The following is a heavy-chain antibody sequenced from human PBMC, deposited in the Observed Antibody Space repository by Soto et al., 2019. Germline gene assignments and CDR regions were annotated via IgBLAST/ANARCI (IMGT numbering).Heavy chain of an antibody. Sequence: ASETLSLTCTVSGGSISSGDYYWSWIRQPPGKGLEWIGYIYYSGSTYYNPSLKSRVTISVDTSKNQFSLKLSSVTAADTAVYYCARDGSDYDSTNAFDIWGQGTMVTVSS. V-gene: IGHV4-30-4*01. J-gene: IGHJ3*02. CDR3: ARDGSDYDSTNAFDI. D-gene: IGHD3-22*01. CDR2: IYYSGST. CDR1: GGSISSGDYY.